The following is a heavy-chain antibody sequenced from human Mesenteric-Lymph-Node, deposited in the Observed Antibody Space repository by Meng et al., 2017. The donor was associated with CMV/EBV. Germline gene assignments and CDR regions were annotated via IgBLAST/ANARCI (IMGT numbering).Heavy chain of an antibody. CDR3: ARGGADTFSSSSWARPYYYYYYGMDV. Sequence: ASVKVSCKASGYTFTSYYMHWVRQAPGQGLEWMGIINPSGGSTSYAQKFQGRVTMTRDTSTSTVYMELSSLRSEDTAVYYCARGGADTFSSSSWARPYYYYYYGMDVWGQGTTVTVS. V-gene: IGHV1-46*01. J-gene: IGHJ6*02. CDR1: GYTFTSYY. CDR2: INPSGGST. D-gene: IGHD6-6*01.